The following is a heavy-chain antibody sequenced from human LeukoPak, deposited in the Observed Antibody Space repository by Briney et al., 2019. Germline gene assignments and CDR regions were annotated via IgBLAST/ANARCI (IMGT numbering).Heavy chain of an antibody. CDR2: VSHDGSTK. CDR1: GFAFSIYA. D-gene: IGHD6-13*01. CDR3: ARVGYSSSRIFDY. Sequence: PERSLRLSCAASGFAFSIYAIHWVRQAPGKGLEWVAVVSHDGSTKFYADSVKGRFTISRDNSKNTLYLEMKTLGAEDTAVYYCARVGYSSSRIFDYWGQGTLVTVSS. V-gene: IGHV3-30*04. J-gene: IGHJ4*02.